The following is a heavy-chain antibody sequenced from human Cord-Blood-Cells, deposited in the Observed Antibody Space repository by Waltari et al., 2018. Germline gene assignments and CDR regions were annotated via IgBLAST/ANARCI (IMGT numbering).Heavy chain of an antibody. Sequence: QLQLQESGPGLVKPSETLSLTCTVSGGSISSSSYYWGWIRQPPGKGLEWIGSIYYSGRTYYNPSLKSRGTISVDTSKNQFSLRLSSVTAADTAVYYCATASPLCSSTSCYYYYGMDVWGQGTTVTVSS. CDR3: ATASPLCSSTSCYYYYGMDV. CDR1: GGSISSSSYY. V-gene: IGHV4-39*01. D-gene: IGHD2-2*01. J-gene: IGHJ6*02. CDR2: IYYSGRT.